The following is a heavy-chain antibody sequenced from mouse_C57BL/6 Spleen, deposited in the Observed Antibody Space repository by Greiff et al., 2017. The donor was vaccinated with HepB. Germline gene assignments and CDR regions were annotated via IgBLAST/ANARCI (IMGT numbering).Heavy chain of an antibody. CDR3: ARGLYWYFDV. J-gene: IGHJ1*03. Sequence: EESGPGLVKPSQSLSLTCSVTGYSITSGYYWNWIRQFPGNKLEWMGYISYDGSNNYNPSLKNRISITRDTSKNQFFLKLNSVTTEDTATYYCARGLYWYFDVWGTGTTVTVSS. CDR2: ISYDGSN. D-gene: IGHD2-4*01. CDR1: GYSITSGYY. V-gene: IGHV3-6*01.